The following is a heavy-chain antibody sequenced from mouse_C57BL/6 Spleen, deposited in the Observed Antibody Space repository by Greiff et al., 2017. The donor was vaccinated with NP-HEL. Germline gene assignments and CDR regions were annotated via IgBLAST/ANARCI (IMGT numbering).Heavy chain of an antibody. CDR2: IDPETGGT. Sequence: VHLVESGAELVRPGASVTLSCKASGYTFTDYEMHWVKQTPVHGLEWIGAIDPETGGTAYNQKFKGKAILTADKSSSTAYMELRSLTSEDSAVYYCTKEGSYDGYFWFAYWGQGTLVTVSA. V-gene: IGHV1-15*01. CDR1: GYTFTDYE. J-gene: IGHJ3*01. CDR3: TKEGSYDGYFWFAY. D-gene: IGHD2-3*01.